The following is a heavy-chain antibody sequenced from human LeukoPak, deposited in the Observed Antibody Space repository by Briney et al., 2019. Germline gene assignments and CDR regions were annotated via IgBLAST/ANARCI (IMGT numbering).Heavy chain of an antibody. V-gene: IGHV1-18*04. D-gene: IGHD1-1*01. CDR2: ISAYNGNT. J-gene: IGHJ4*02. CDR3: ARDHQPDSGFDY. CDR1: GYTCTSYG. Sequence: SVTVACKASGYTCTSYGISSVRQPPGQGLEWMGWISAYNGNTNYAQKLQGRVTMTTDTSTSTAYMELRSLRSDDTAVYYCARDHQPDSGFDYWGQGTLVTVSS.